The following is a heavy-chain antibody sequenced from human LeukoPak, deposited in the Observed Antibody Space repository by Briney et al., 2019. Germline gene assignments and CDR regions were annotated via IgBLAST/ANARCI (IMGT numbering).Heavy chain of an antibody. CDR3: AKGSGYDPLDY. CDR2: ICTAGDT. Sequence: PGGSLRLSCAASGFTFSSYDMHWVRQAPEKGLEWVSAICTAGDTYYPGSVKGGFTISRENAKNSLYLQMNSLRAEDTAVYYCAKGSGYDPLDYWGQGTLVTVSS. J-gene: IGHJ4*02. CDR1: GFTFSSYD. D-gene: IGHD5-12*01. V-gene: IGHV3-13*04.